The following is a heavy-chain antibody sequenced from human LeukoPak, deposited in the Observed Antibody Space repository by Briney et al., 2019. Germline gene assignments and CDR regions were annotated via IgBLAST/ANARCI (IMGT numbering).Heavy chain of an antibody. Sequence: GGSLRLSCVASGFTFTSSAMTWVRQAPGKGLEWVSVVGSTGGTTYYADSVKGRFTISRDNAKNTMILQMNNLRVEDTDVYYCAAVPGIIIAGYFASWGGGTLVAVS. D-gene: IGHD3-10*01. CDR2: VGSTGGTT. J-gene: IGHJ4*02. CDR1: GFTFTSSA. V-gene: IGHV3-23*01. CDR3: AAVPGIIIAGYFAS.